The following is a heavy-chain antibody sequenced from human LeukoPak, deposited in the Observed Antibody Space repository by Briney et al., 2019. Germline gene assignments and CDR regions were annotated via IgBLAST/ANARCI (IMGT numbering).Heavy chain of an antibody. CDR1: GGSISNYY. J-gene: IGHJ1*01. Sequence: PSETLSLTCTVSGGSISNYYWSWIRQPPGKGLEWIGYIYYSGSTNYNPSLKSRVTISVDTSKNQFSLKLSSVTAADTAVYYCAGLTYYYDSSGYYYHAFQHWGQGTLVTVSS. V-gene: IGHV4-59*01. CDR2: IYYSGST. CDR3: AGLTYYYDSSGYYYHAFQH. D-gene: IGHD3-22*01.